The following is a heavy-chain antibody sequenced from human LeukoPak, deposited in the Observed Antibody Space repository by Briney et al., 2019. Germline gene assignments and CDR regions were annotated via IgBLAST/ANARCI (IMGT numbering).Heavy chain of an antibody. J-gene: IGHJ4*02. CDR2: ISWNSDNI. CDR1: GFSFDDYA. D-gene: IGHD5-12*01. Sequence: GGSLRLSCAVSGFSFDDYAMHWIRQVPGKGLEWVSGISWNSDNIGYADSVKGRFTTSRDNAKNSLYLQMNSLRAEDTALYYCAINGGGDSGYGNFDYWGQGTLVTVSS. CDR3: AINGGGDSGYGNFDY. V-gene: IGHV3-9*01.